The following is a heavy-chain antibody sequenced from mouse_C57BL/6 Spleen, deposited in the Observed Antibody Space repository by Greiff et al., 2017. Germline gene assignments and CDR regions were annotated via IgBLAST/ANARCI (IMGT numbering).Heavy chain of an antibody. CDR3: ARSMYYGSRALDAMDY. CDR1: GYTFTGYW. J-gene: IGHJ4*01. V-gene: IGHV1-9*01. CDR2: ILPGSGST. Sequence: VQLQQSGAELMKPGASVKLSCKATGYTFTGYWIEWVKQRPGHGLEWIGEILPGSGSTNYTEKFKGKATFTADTSSNTAYMQLSSLTTEDSASYYCARSMYYGSRALDAMDYWGQGTSVTVSS. D-gene: IGHD1-1*01.